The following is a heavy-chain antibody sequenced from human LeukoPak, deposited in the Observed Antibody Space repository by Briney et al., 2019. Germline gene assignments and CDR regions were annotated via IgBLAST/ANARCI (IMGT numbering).Heavy chain of an antibody. J-gene: IGHJ4*02. V-gene: IGHV3-48*03. Sequence: PGGSLRLSCAASGFTFSVYEMNWLRQAPGKGLEWVSYISSSGSTIYYADSVKGRFTISRDNAKNSLYLQMNSLRAEDTAVYYCAKAVVVVPAATPFDYWGQGTLVTVSS. CDR2: ISSSGSTI. CDR1: GFTFSVYE. D-gene: IGHD2-2*01. CDR3: AKAVVVVPAATPFDY.